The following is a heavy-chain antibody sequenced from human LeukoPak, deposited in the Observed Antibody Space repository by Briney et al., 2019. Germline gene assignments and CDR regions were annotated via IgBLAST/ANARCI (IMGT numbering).Heavy chain of an antibody. V-gene: IGHV4-59*11. Sequence: SETLSLTCTVSGGSISSHYWSWIRQPPGKGLEWIGYIYYSGSTNYNPSLKSRVTISVDTSKNQFSLKLSSVTAADTAVYYCARVAVLEWLSVRWFDPWGQGTLVTVSS. J-gene: IGHJ5*02. D-gene: IGHD3-3*01. CDR3: ARVAVLEWLSVRWFDP. CDR1: GGSISSHY. CDR2: IYYSGST.